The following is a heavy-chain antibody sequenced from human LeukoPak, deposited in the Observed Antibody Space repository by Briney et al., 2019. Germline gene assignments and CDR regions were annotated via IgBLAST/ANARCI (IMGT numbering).Heavy chain of an antibody. J-gene: IGHJ3*02. Sequence: GGSLRLSCAASGFTFSSYSMNWVRQAPGKGLELVSSISSSSSYIYYADSVKGRFTISRDNAKNSLYLQMNSLRAEDTAVYYCARDLARITMIVVVTEDAFDIWGQGTMVTVSS. CDR3: ARDLARITMIVVVTEDAFDI. CDR1: GFTFSSYS. V-gene: IGHV3-21*01. CDR2: ISSSSSYI. D-gene: IGHD3-22*01.